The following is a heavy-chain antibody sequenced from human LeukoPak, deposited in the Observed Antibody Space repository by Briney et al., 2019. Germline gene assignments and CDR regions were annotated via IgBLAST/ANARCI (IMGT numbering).Heavy chain of an antibody. J-gene: IGHJ4*02. V-gene: IGHV3-23*01. Sequence: GGSLRLSCAASGFTFSSYAMSWVRQAPGKGLEWVSSIGNSGDNTYYADSVKGRFTISRDNSESTMYLQMNSLRAEGTAVYYCAKRTSSGWYYFDYWGQGTLVTVSS. D-gene: IGHD6-19*01. CDR2: IGNSGDNT. CDR1: GFTFSSYA. CDR3: AKRTSSGWYYFDY.